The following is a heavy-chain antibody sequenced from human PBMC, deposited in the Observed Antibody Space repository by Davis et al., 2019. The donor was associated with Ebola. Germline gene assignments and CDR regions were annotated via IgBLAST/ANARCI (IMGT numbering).Heavy chain of an antibody. CDR1: GYTFTSYY. D-gene: IGHD2-2*01. J-gene: IGHJ6*03. Sequence: ASVKVSCKASGYTFTSYYMHWVRQAPGQGLEWMGIINPSGGSTSYAQKFQGRVTMTRDTSTSTVYMELSSLRSEDTAVYYCARGSREVVVPAAMGYYYYYYMDVWGKGTTVTVSS. V-gene: IGHV1-46*01. CDR3: ARGSREVVVPAAMGYYYYYYMDV. CDR2: INPSGGST.